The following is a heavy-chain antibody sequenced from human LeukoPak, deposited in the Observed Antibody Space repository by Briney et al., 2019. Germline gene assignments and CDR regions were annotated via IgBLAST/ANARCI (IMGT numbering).Heavy chain of an antibody. CDR2: IYTGGTT. D-gene: IGHD1-1*01. V-gene: IGHV3-53*01. CDR3: AKVLSGTLAGNFDS. CDR1: GFTVSSIY. Sequence: GGSLRLSCAASGFTVSSIYMTWVRQAPGKGLEWVSVIYTGGTTYYPDSVKSRFIISRDNSKNTVYLQMNTLRADDTAVYYCAKVLSGTLAGNFDSWGQGTLVTVSS. J-gene: IGHJ4*02.